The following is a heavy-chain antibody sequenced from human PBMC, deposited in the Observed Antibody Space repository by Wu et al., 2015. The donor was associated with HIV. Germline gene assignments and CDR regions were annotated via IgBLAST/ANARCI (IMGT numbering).Heavy chain of an antibody. Sequence: QVQLVQSGAEVKKLGASVKVSCKVSGHTLTDLSLHWVRQAPGKGLEWMGGFDPEDEETIYAQKFQGRVIMTEDTSTDTAYMELSSLRSEDTAVYYCAISAYDTSLDYWGQGTLVTSPQ. CDR3: AISAYDTSLDY. D-gene: IGHD3-22*01. V-gene: IGHV1-24*01. CDR2: FDPEDEET. CDR1: GHTLTDLS. J-gene: IGHJ4*02.